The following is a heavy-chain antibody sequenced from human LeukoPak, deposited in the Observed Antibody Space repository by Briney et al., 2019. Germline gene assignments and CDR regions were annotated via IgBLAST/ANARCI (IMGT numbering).Heavy chain of an antibody. Sequence: SETLSFTCTVSGGSISGYFWSWIRQPAGKGLEWIGRIYSSGSNNYNPSLKSRVTMSLDTSKNHLSLNLNSVTAADTAVYYCAREPTSGREPTSGRPLDYWGQGTLVTVSS. CDR3: AREPTSGREPTSGRPLDY. CDR2: IYSSGSN. D-gene: IGHD5-12*01. CDR1: GGSISGYF. J-gene: IGHJ4*02. V-gene: IGHV4-4*07.